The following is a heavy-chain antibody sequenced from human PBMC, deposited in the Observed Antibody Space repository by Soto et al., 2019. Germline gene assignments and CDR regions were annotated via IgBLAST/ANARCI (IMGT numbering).Heavy chain of an antibody. J-gene: IGHJ4*02. D-gene: IGHD2-8*02. CDR3: ARAVIKGLRATGSLDN. Sequence: QVQLVQSGAEVKKPGSSMKVSCKASGGTFSTDAISWVRQAPRQGLEWMGGIIPIFGTPNYAQTFQGRVTITADESTTTAYMELSSLTSDDTAVYFWARAVIKGLRATGSLDNWGQGTLVTVSS. CDR2: IIPIFGTP. CDR1: GGTFSTDA. V-gene: IGHV1-69*01.